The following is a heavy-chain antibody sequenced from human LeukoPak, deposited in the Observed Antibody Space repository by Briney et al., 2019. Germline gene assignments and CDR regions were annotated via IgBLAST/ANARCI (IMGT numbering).Heavy chain of an antibody. D-gene: IGHD2-2*02. J-gene: IGHJ3*02. CDR3: ARDCRGSTSCYMAAFDI. Sequence: VASVKVSCKASGYTFTSYYMHLVRQAPGQGLEWMGIINPSGGSTSYAQKFQGRVTMTRDTSTSTVYMELSSLRSEDTAVYYCARDCRGSTSCYMAAFDIWGQGTMVTVSS. CDR1: GYTFTSYY. CDR2: INPSGGST. V-gene: IGHV1-46*01.